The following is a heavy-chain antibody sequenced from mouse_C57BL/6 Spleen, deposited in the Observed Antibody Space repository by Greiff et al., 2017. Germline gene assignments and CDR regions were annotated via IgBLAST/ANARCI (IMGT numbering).Heavy chain of an antibody. J-gene: IGHJ4*01. CDR2: ISDGGSYT. CDR1: GFTFSSYA. V-gene: IGHV5-4*01. Sequence: EVMLVESGGGLVKPGGSLKLSCAASGFTFSSYAMSWVRQTPEKRLEWVATISDGGSYTYYPDNVKGRFTISRDNAKNNLYLQMSHLKSEDTAMYYCARDESYSDMDYWGQGTSVTVSS. CDR3: ARDESYSDMDY.